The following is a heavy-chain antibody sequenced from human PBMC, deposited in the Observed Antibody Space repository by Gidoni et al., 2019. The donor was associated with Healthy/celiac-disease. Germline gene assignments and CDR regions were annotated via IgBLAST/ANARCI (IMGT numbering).Heavy chain of an antibody. V-gene: IGHV4-59*01. Sequence: QVQLQESGPGLVKPSETLSLTCTVSGGSISSYYWSRIRQPPGKGLEWIGYIHYSGSTNYNPSLKSQVTISVDTSKNQFSLKLSSVTAADTAVYYCARGRTGASGYYYYGMDVWGQGTTVTVSS. D-gene: IGHD7-27*01. CDR1: GGSISSYY. CDR2: IHYSGST. J-gene: IGHJ6*02. CDR3: ARGRTGASGYYYYGMDV.